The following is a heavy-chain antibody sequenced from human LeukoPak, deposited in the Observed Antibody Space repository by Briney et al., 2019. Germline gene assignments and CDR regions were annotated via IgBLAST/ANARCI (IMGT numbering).Heavy chain of an antibody. D-gene: IGHD3-16*02. CDR1: GFTFDDYA. CDR2: ISWNSGSI. Sequence: GRSLRLSCAASGFTFDDYAMHWVRQAPGKGLEWVSGISWNSGSIGYADSVKGRFTISRDNAKNSLYLQMNSLRAEDTAVYYCARDPTMYYDYVWGSYRHGSPFDYWGQGTLVTVSS. J-gene: IGHJ4*02. V-gene: IGHV3-9*01. CDR3: ARDPTMYYDYVWGSYRHGSPFDY.